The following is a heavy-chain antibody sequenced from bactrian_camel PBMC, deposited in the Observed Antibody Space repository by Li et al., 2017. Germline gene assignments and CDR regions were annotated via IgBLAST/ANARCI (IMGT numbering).Heavy chain of an antibody. D-gene: IGHD3*01. J-gene: IGHJ6*01. CDR3: AADRGYGLDCDDASGY. V-gene: IGHV3S25*01. Sequence: LVESGGDSVQVGGSLRLSCAASGRYTIQNYCTGWFRQTPGKEREGVAAIYAAGGKTFYADSVKGRFTISRDNAKKAVYLEMNSLKPEDTGVYYCAADRGYGLDCDDASGYWGRGTQVTVS. CDR2: IYAAGGKT. CDR1: GRYTIQNYC.